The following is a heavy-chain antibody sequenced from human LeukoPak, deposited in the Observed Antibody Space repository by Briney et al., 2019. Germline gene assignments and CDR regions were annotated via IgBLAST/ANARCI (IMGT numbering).Heavy chain of an antibody. CDR1: GDTFTSYG. D-gene: IGHD6-13*01. V-gene: IGHV1-69*05. CDR2: IIPVFGTT. Sequence: GASVKVSCKASGDTFTSYGISWVRQAPGQGLEWLARIIPVFGTTNYARKFRGRVTVRTDDSTSTAFLELSSLTPEDTAVYYCAREGEGIAAAGTLLVYFDYWGQGTLVTVSS. CDR3: AREGEGIAAAGTLLVYFDY. J-gene: IGHJ4*02.